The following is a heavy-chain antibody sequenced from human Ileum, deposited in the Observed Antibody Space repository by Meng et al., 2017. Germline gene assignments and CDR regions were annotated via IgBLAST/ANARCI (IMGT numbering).Heavy chain of an antibody. J-gene: IGHJ1*01. D-gene: IGHD3-22*01. V-gene: IGHV3-74*01. Sequence: GESLKISCAASGFTLSTYWMHWVRQTPEKGLGWVARINSDGSDISYADSVKGRFTISRDDAKNTLYLQMNSLRAEDTAVYYCARVGYYDSSNYYAYFQHWGQGTLVTVSS. CDR1: GFTLSTYW. CDR3: ARVGYYDSSNYYAYFQH. CDR2: INSDGSDI.